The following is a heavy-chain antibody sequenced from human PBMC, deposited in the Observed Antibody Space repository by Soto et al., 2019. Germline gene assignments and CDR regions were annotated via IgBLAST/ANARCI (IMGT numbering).Heavy chain of an antibody. CDR2: IIPIFGTA. Sequence: QVQLVQSGAEVKKPGSSVKVSCKAYGGTFSSYAISWVRQAPGQGLEWMGGIIPIFGTANYAQKFQGRVTITADKSTSTAYMELSSLRSEDPAVYYCARHYYGSGSHPYYCYGMDVWGQGTTVTVSS. V-gene: IGHV1-69*06. CDR3: ARHYYGSGSHPYYCYGMDV. J-gene: IGHJ6*02. D-gene: IGHD3-10*01. CDR1: GGTFSSYA.